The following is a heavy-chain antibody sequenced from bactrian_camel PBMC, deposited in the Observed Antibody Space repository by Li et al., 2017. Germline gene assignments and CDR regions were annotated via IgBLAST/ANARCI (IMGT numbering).Heavy chain of an antibody. D-gene: IGHD2*01. V-gene: IGHV3S53*01. CDR3: AADAVRPCTGGYSLWPPG. J-gene: IGHJ4*01. CDR1: GNLYNLNC. CDR2: FIYTFHRTT. Sequence: VQLVESGGGSVQPGGSLRLSCAASGNLYNLNCLGWFRQAPGMEREQVAAFIYTFHRTTRYADSVKGRFTISRDDAKNTMYLQMNNLQPEDTAMYYCAADAVRPCTGGYSLWPPGRGQGTQVTVS.